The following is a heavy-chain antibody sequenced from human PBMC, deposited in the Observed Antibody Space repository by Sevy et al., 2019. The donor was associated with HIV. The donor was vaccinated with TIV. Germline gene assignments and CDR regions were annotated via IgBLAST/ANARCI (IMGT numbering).Heavy chain of an antibody. CDR3: AKRGGGHYDPDEIGYYFYYYNMDV. J-gene: IGHJ6*03. CDR2: ISGSGSRT. CDR1: GFSFDSYG. V-gene: IGHV3-23*01. Sequence: GSLRLSCAVSGFSFDSYGMTWVRQAPGKGLEWVSGISGSGSRTYYADSVKGRFIISRDNSKNTLDLQMNSLRSEDTAIYYCAKRGGGHYDPDEIGYYFYYYNMDVWGKGTTVTVSS. D-gene: IGHD3-22*01.